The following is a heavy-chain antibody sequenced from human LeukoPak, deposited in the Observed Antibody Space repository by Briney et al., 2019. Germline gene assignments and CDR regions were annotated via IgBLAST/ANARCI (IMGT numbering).Heavy chain of an antibody. J-gene: IGHJ4*02. V-gene: IGHV3-11*06. Sequence: GGSLRLSCAASGFTFSDYYMSWIRQAPGKGLEWVSYISSSSSYTNYADSVKGRFTISRDNAKNSLYLQMNSLRAEDTAVYYCARVPTDYDFWSGVLHYFDYWGQGTLVTVSS. CDR2: ISSSSSYT. CDR1: GFTFSDYY. CDR3: ARVPTDYDFWSGVLHYFDY. D-gene: IGHD3-3*01.